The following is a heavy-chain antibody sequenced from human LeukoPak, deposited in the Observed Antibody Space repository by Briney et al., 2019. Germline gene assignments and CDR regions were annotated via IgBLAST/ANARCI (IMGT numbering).Heavy chain of an antibody. Sequence: TGGSLRLSCAASEFTFSYYWMSWVRQAPGKGLEWVANINQDGSEKYYVDSLKGRFTISRDNAKNSLYLRMNSLRADDTAVYYCARDEGWLQFDDWGQGTLVTVSS. CDR1: EFTFSYYW. J-gene: IGHJ4*02. CDR2: INQDGSEK. D-gene: IGHD5-12*01. V-gene: IGHV3-7*01. CDR3: ARDEGWLQFDD.